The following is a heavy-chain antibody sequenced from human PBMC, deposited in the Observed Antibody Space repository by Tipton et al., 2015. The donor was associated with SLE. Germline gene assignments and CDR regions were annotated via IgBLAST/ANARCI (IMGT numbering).Heavy chain of an antibody. CDR2: IYYSGST. V-gene: IGHV4-59*08. Sequence: TLSLTCTVSGGSISSHYWSWIRQSPGKGLEWIGYIYYSGSTNYNPSVQSRVTMSVDTSKNQFSLKLSSVTAADRAVYYCARHFGGSSDYWGQGSLVTVSS. J-gene: IGHJ4*02. D-gene: IGHD1-26*01. CDR3: ARHFGGSSDY. CDR1: GGSISSHY.